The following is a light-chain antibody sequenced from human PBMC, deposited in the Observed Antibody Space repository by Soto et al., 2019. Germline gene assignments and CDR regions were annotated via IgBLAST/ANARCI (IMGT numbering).Light chain of an antibody. CDR2: SNN. CDR1: SSNIGSNA. Sequence: QLVLTQPPSASGTPRQRVTISCSGSSSNIGSNAVSWYQQLPGTAPQLVIYSNNQRPSGVPDRFSGSKSGTSASLAISGLQSEDETDYYCASWDDRLQGVVFGGGTKLTVL. V-gene: IGLV1-44*01. J-gene: IGLJ2*01. CDR3: ASWDDRLQGVV.